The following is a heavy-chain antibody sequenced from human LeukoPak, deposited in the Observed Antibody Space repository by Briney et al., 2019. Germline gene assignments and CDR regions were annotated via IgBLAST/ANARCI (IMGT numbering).Heavy chain of an antibody. CDR1: GFTFSSYA. CDR2: ISGSGGST. CDR3: ARDCSSTSCYGFDY. V-gene: IGHV3-23*01. J-gene: IGHJ4*02. Sequence: GGSLRLSCAASGFTFSSYAMSWVRQAPGKGLEWVSAISGSGGSTYYADSVKGRFTISRDNSKNTLYLQMNSLRAEDTAVYYCARDCSSTSCYGFDYWGQGTLVTVPS. D-gene: IGHD2-2*01.